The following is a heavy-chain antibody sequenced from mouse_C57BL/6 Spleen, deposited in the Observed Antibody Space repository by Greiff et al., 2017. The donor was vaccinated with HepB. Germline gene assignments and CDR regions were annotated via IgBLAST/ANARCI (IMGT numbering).Heavy chain of an antibody. CDR1: GYSFTGYY. CDR3: ARNYGSSDDY. V-gene: IGHV1-42*01. J-gene: IGHJ2*01. D-gene: IGHD1-1*01. CDR2: INPSTGGT. Sequence: EVQLQESGPELVKPGASVKISCKASGYSFTGYYMNWVKQSPEKSLEWIGEINPSTGGTTYNQKFKAKATLTVDKSSSTAYMQLKSLTSEDSAVYYCARNYGSSDDYWGQGTTLTVSS.